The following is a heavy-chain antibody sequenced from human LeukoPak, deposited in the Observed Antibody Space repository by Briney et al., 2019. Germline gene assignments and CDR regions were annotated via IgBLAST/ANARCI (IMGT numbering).Heavy chain of an antibody. V-gene: IGHV3-21*01. Sequence: GGSLRLSCAASGFTFSSYSMNWVRQAPGKGLEWVSSISSSSSYIYYADSVKGRFTISRDNAKNPLYLQMNSLRAEDTAVYYCARASGSYSGLYWFDPWGQGTLVTVSS. J-gene: IGHJ5*02. D-gene: IGHD1-26*01. CDR3: ARASGSYSGLYWFDP. CDR2: ISSSSSYI. CDR1: GFTFSSYS.